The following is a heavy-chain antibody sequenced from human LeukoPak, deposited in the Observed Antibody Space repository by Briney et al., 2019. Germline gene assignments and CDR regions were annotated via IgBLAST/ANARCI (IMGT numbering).Heavy chain of an antibody. Sequence: GGSLRLSCAASGFTFSSYAMSWVRQAPGKGLEWVSAISGSGGSTYYADSVKGRFTISRDNSKNTLYLQMNSLRAEDTAVYYCAKEPVVPAARCASWFDPWGQGTLVTVSS. J-gene: IGHJ5*02. V-gene: IGHV3-23*01. CDR2: ISGSGGST. CDR1: GFTFSSYA. D-gene: IGHD2-2*01. CDR3: AKEPVVPAARCASWFDP.